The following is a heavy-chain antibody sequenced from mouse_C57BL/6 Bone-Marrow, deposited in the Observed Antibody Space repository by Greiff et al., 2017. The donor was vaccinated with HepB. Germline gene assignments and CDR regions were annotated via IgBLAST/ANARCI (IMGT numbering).Heavy chain of an antibody. Sequence: VQLQQPGAELVKPGASVKLSCKASGYTFTSYWMQWVKQRPGQGLEWIGEIDPSDSYTNYNQKFKGKATLTVDTSSSTAYMQLSSLTSEDSAVYYCARGGLLLRYWGQGTTLTVSS. D-gene: IGHD1-1*01. CDR1: GYTFTSYW. CDR2: IDPSDSYT. V-gene: IGHV1-50*01. J-gene: IGHJ2*01. CDR3: ARGGLLLRY.